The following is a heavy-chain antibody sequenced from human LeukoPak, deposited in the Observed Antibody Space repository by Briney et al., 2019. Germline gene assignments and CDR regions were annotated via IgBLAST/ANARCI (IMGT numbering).Heavy chain of an antibody. CDR2: ISSSSYI. CDR1: GFTFSSYS. V-gene: IGHV3-21*01. D-gene: IGHD6-13*01. J-gene: IGHJ4*02. Sequence: GGSLRLSCAASGFTFSSYSMNWVRQAPGKGLEWVSSISSSSYIYYADSVKGRFTISRDNAKNSLYLQMNSLRAEDTAVYSCARGVAAAGTIDYWGQGTLVTVSS. CDR3: ARGVAAAGTIDY.